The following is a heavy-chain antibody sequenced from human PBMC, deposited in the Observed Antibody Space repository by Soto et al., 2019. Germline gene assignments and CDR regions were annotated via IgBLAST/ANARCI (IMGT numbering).Heavy chain of an antibody. CDR2: ISAYNGNT. CDR1: GYTFTSYG. V-gene: IGHV1-18*01. J-gene: IGHJ4*02. Sequence: ASVKVSCKASGYTFTSYGISWVRQAPGQGLEWMGWISAYNGNTNYAQKLQGRVTMTTDTSTSTAYMELRSLRSDDTAVYYCARDPAGAFGHNYYFDYWGQGTLVTVSS. D-gene: IGHD3-10*01. CDR3: ARDPAGAFGHNYYFDY.